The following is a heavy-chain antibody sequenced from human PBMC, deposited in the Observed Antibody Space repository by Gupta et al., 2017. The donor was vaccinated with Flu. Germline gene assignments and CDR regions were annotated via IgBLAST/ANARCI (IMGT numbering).Heavy chain of an antibody. Sequence: QVQLVKSGAEGKRTGASVKVSCKASGYTFTSYGLSWVRQAPGQGLEWMGWISAYNGNTNYAQKLQCRVTMTTDTSTSTAYMELRSLRSDDTAVYYCARALMAAAPYYYYYYGMDVWGQGTTVTVSS. CDR3: ARALMAAAPYYYYYYGMDV. CDR2: ISAYNGNT. V-gene: IGHV1-18*01. D-gene: IGHD2-15*01. CDR1: GYTFTSYG. J-gene: IGHJ6*02.